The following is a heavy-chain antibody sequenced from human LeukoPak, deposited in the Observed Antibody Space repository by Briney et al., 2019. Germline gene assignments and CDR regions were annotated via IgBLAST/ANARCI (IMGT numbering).Heavy chain of an antibody. D-gene: IGHD1-26*01. V-gene: IGHV3-23*01. J-gene: IGHJ4*02. CDR2: ISGSGDNT. Sequence: PGGSLRLSCAASGFTFSSYAMSWVRQAPGKGLEWVSVISGSGDNTYYADSVKGRFTISRDNTKNTLYLQMNSLRAEDTAVYYCAKVLGTVGAPIEYWGQGTLVTVSS. CDR1: GFTFSSYA. CDR3: AKVLGTVGAPIEY.